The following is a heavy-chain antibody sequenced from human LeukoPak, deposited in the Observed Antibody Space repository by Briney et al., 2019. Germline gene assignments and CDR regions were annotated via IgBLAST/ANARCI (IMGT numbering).Heavy chain of an antibody. V-gene: IGHV3-33*08. D-gene: IGHD3-22*01. CDR2: TWYDGSNK. J-gene: IGHJ3*02. Sequence: GGSLRLSCAASGFTFSSYGMHWVRQAPGKGLEWVAVTWYDGSNKYYADSVKGRFTISRDNSKNTLYLQMNSLRAEDTAVYYCASPFPSYYYDSSGYDAFDIWGQGTMVTVSS. CDR3: ASPFPSYYYDSSGYDAFDI. CDR1: GFTFSSYG.